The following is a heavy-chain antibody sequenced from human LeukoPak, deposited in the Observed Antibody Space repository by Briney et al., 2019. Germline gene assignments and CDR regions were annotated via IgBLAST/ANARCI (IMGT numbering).Heavy chain of an antibody. V-gene: IGHV3-48*03. CDR1: GFTFSSYE. CDR2: ISSGGSTI. Sequence: GGSLRLSCAASGFTFSSYEMNWVCQAPGKGLEWVSYISSGGSTIYYADSVKGRFTISRDNAENSLYLQINSLRAEDTAVYYCARVDSSGYPGYHFDYWGQGTLVTVSS. CDR3: ARVDSSGYPGYHFDY. J-gene: IGHJ4*02. D-gene: IGHD3-22*01.